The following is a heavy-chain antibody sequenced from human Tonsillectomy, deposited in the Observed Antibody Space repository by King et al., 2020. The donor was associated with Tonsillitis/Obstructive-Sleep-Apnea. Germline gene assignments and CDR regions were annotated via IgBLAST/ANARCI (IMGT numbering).Heavy chain of an antibody. CDR1: GGSISSYY. Sequence: VQLQESGPGLVKPSETLSLTCTVSGGSISSYYWSWIRQPPGKGLEWIGYIYYSGSTNYNPSLKSRVTISVDTSKNQFSLKLSSVTAADTAVYYCARRHMVRGVPDAFDIWGQGTMVTVSS. V-gene: IGHV4-59*08. J-gene: IGHJ3*02. D-gene: IGHD3-10*01. CDR3: ARRHMVRGVPDAFDI. CDR2: IYYSGST.